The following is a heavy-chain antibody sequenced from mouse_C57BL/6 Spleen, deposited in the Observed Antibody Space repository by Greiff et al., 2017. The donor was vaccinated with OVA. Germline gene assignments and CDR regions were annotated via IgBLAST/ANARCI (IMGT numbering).Heavy chain of an antibody. CDR1: TSYW. V-gene: IGHV1-50*01. CDR2: IDPSDSYT. Sequence: VQLQQPGAELVKPGASVKLSFTSYWMQWVKQRPGQGLEWIGEIDPSDSYTNYNQKFKGKATLTVDTSSSTAYMQLSSLTSEDSAVYDCARSAGDSSGYDYAMDYWGQGTSVTVSS. D-gene: IGHD3-2*02. J-gene: IGHJ4*01. CDR3: ARSAGDSSGYDYAMDY.